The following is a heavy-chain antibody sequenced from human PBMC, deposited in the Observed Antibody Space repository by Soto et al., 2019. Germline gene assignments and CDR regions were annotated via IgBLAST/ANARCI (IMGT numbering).Heavy chain of an antibody. J-gene: IGHJ5*01. CDR2: ITHSGST. Sequence: SETLSLTCAVSGGTFSSYYWTWIRQSPAKGLEWIGEITHSGSTSYNPSLKSRATISVDTSKKQFSLKMSPVTAADTAVYYCARRHLLWFGDLLPKKWFDFWGQGTPVTVSS. CDR3: ARRHLLWFGDLLPKKWFDF. V-gene: IGHV4-34*01. D-gene: IGHD3-10*01. CDR1: GGTFSSYY.